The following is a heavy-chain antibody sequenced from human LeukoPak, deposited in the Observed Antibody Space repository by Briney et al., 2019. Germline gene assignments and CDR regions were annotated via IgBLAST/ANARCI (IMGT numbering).Heavy chain of an antibody. J-gene: IGHJ4*02. CDR1: GGTFSSTV. D-gene: IGHD4/OR15-4a*01. V-gene: IGHV1-69*05. CDR3: ARDVVSRDPHYGGPVHD. Sequence: SVKVSCKASGGTFSSTVISWVRQAPGQGLEWMGGSIPIFGRTNYAQKFQGRVTITTDESTGTAYMEVSSLRSEDTAVYYCARDVVSRDPHYGGPVHDWGQGTLVTVSS. CDR2: SIPIFGRT.